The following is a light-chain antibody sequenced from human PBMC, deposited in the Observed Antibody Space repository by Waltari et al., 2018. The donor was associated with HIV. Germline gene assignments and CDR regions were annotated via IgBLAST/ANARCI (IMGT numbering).Light chain of an antibody. Sequence: QSVLTQPPSVSGAPGQRVTIPCTGSSSNLGAGFDVLGYQQLPGTAPQLLIYANTSRRAGVPDRFSGCKSGTLASLAITGLQAEDEADYYCQSYDSTLSGSIFGGGTKLAVL. CDR2: ANT. J-gene: IGLJ2*01. V-gene: IGLV1-40*01. CDR3: QSYDSTLSGSI. CDR1: SSNLGAGFD.